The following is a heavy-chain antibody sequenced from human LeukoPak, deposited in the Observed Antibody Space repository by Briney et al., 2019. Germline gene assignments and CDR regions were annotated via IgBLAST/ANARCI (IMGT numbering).Heavy chain of an antibody. V-gene: IGHV1-18*01. CDR1: GYTFTSYG. D-gene: IGHD1-26*01. CDR3: ARDDKSGSWSWFAP. Sequence: ASVKVSCKASGYTFTSYGISWVRQAPGQGLEWLGWMSAYNGNTNHAEKLQGRVTMTTDTSTSTAYMELRSLRSDDTAVYYCARDDKSGSWSWFAPWGQGTLVTVSS. J-gene: IGHJ5*02. CDR2: MSAYNGNT.